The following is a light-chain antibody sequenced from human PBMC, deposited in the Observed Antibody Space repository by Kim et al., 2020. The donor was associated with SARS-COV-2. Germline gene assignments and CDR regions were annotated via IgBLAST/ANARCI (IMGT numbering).Light chain of an antibody. Sequence: VALGQTVRSTCQGDSLRTYYTTWFQQKPGQAPIVVFYGKNNRPSGIPDRFSGSSSGNTASLTITATQAGDEADYYCNSRDNNDNVLFGGGTQLTV. CDR3: NSRDNNDNVL. J-gene: IGLJ2*01. CDR2: GKN. V-gene: IGLV3-19*01. CDR1: SLRTYY.